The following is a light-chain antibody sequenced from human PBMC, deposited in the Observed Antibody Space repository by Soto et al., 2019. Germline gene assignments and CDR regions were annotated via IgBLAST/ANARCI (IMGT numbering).Light chain of an antibody. J-gene: IGLJ3*02. V-gene: IGLV2-11*01. CDR1: SSNVGGYSY. CDR2: DVT. Sequence: QSALTQPRSVSGSPGQSVTISCTGTSSNVGGYSYVSWYQQHPGIAPQLIIYDVTKRPSGVPDRFSGSKSGNTASLTISGLQAEDEAAYYCCSYAGSYSWVFGGGTKLTVL. CDR3: CSYAGSYSWV.